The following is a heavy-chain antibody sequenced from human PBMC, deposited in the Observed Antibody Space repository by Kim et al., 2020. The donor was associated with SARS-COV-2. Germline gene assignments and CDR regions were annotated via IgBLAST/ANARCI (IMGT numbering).Heavy chain of an antibody. V-gene: IGHV3-48*02. Sequence: SVKGLFTISRDNDKNSLYLQMNSLRDEDTAVYYCARPPSYDFWSAEYVQHWGQGTLVTVSS. D-gene: IGHD3-3*01. J-gene: IGHJ1*01. CDR3: ARPPSYDFWSAEYVQH.